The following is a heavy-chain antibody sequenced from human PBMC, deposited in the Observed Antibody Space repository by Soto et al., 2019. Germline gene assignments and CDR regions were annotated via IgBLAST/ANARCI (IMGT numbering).Heavy chain of an antibody. CDR3: EKTSGSWYYFDT. V-gene: IGHV3-23*01. Sequence: RGSLRLSCAVSGFTFSHYAMRWVRQAPGKGLEWVSTISNSGDGTYYTDSVRGRFAVSRDNSKNTLFLQMNSLRAEDTAIYYWEKTSGSWYYFDTWGQGILVTVS. CDR2: ISNSGDGT. J-gene: IGHJ4*02. CDR1: GFTFSHYA. D-gene: IGHD6-19*01.